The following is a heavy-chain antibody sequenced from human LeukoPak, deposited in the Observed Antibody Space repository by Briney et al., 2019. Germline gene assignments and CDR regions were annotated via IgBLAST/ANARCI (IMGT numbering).Heavy chain of an antibody. CDR1: GDPLRSSNNW. J-gene: IGHJ4*02. V-gene: IGHV4-4*02. CDR2: IYQSGTT. D-gene: IGHD3-10*01. Sequence: SETLSLTCSVSGDPLRSSNNWWSWVRQPPGQGLEWIGEIYQSGTTNYNPSLKSRVAMSVDTSKNQFSLKVSSVTAADTAVYFCARTYGSGSYLDYWGQGTLVTVSS. CDR3: ARTYGSGSYLDY.